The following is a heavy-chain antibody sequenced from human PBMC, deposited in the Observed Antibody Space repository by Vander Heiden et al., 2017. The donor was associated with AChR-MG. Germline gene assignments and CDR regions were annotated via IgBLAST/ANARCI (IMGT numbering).Heavy chain of an antibody. CDR1: GYTLTNHW. CDR2: MHPAENDT. CDR3: ARGVGGPGLTFSFDL. J-gene: IGHJ5*02. D-gene: IGHD6-25*01. Sequence: EVQLVQSGAEVKKPGESLKISCAGGGYTLTNHWIAWVRHLPGKGLEWMAIMHPAENDTRYNPSFEGRVTISADKSINTAFLHWGSLKASDSGIYFCARGVGGPGLTFSFDLWGQGTLVTVSS. V-gene: IGHV5-51*01.